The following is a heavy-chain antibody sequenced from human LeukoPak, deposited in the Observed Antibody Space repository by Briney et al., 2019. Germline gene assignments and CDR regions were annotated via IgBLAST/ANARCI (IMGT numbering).Heavy chain of an antibody. Sequence: GGSLRLSCAASGFTFSSYAMSWVRQAPGKGLEWVSAISGSGGSTYYADSVKGRFTISRDNSKNALYLQMDSLRAADTAVYYCAREAPMVRGFITIDFWGQGTLVTVSS. D-gene: IGHD3-10*01. CDR1: GFTFSSYA. V-gene: IGHV3-23*01. CDR3: AREAPMVRGFITIDF. J-gene: IGHJ4*02. CDR2: ISGSGGST.